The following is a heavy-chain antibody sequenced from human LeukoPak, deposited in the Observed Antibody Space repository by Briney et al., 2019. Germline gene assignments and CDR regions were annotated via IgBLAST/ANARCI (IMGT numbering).Heavy chain of an antibody. V-gene: IGHV3-30-3*01. CDR1: GFTFSSYA. D-gene: IGHD6-19*01. CDR2: ISYDGSNK. J-gene: IGHJ4*02. Sequence: GGSLRLSCAASGFTFSSYAMHWVRQAPGKGLEWVAVISYDGSNKYYADSVKGRFRISRDNSKNTLYLQMNGLRVDDTAVYYCAKGVQWAVPGSCLDSWGLGTLVTVSS. CDR3: AKGVQWAVPGSCLDS.